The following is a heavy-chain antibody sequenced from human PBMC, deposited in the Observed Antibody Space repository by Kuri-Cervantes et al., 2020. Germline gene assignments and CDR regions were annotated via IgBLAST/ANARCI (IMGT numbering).Heavy chain of an antibody. CDR3: ARHVPDSGSYYVLADAFEI. J-gene: IGHJ3*02. CDR1: GGSFSDYY. V-gene: IGHV4-34*01. Sequence: SETLSLTCAVYGGSFSDYYWSWIRQPPGKGLEWIGEINHSGGTNYNPSLKSRVTISVDTSRNQFSLKLSSVTAADTAVYYCARHVPDSGSYYVLADAFEIWGQGTMVTVSS. D-gene: IGHD1-26*01. CDR2: INHSGGT.